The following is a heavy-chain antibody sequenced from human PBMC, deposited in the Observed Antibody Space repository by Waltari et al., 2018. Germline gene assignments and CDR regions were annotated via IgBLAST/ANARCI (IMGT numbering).Heavy chain of an antibody. V-gene: IGHV4-34*01. D-gene: IGHD2-15*01. Sequence: QVQLQQWGAGLLKPSETLSLTCAVYGGSFSGYYWSWIRQPTGEGLEWIGEINHRGSTNYSPSLKSRVTMSVDTSKNQFSLTLSSVTAADTAVYYCARDGCSGGSCYPLDYWGQGTLVTVSS. CDR3: ARDGCSGGSCYPLDY. CDR1: GGSFSGYY. CDR2: INHRGST. J-gene: IGHJ4*02.